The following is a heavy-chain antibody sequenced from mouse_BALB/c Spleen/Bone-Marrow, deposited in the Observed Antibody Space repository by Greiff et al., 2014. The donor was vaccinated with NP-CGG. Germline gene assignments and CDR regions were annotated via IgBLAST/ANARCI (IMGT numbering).Heavy chain of an antibody. CDR3: ARWANWDGFAY. CDR1: GYTFTSYT. D-gene: IGHD4-1*02. V-gene: IGHV1-4*01. J-gene: IGHJ3*01. CDR2: INPSSGYT. Sequence: VQLQQSGAELARPGASVKMSCKASGYTFTSYTMHWVKQRPGQGLEWIGYINPSSGYTNYNQKFKDKATLTADKSSSTAYMQLSSLTSEDSAAYYCARWANWDGFAYWGQGTLVTVSA.